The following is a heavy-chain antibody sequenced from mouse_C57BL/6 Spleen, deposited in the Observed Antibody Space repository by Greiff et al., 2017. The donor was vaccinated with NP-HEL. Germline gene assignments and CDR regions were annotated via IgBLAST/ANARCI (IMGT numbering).Heavy chain of an antibody. CDR3: ARGGNWSYWYFDV. CDR2: ISSGSSTI. CDR1: GFTFSDYG. J-gene: IGHJ1*03. D-gene: IGHD4-1*01. Sequence: EVKLVESGGGLVKPGGSLKLSCAASGFTFSDYGMHWVRQAPEKGLEWVAYISSGSSTIYYADTVKGRFTISRDNAKNTLFLQMTSLRSEATAMYYCARGGNWSYWYFDVWGTGTTVTVSS. V-gene: IGHV5-17*01.